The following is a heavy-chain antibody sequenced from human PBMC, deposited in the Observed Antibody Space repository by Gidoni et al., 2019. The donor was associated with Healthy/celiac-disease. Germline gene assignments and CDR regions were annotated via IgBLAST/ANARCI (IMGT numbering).Heavy chain of an antibody. J-gene: IGHJ6*02. CDR3: ARDSAPDFWSGLHYYGMDV. V-gene: IGHV1-69*01. Sequence: QVQLVQSGAEVKKPGSSVKVSCKASGGTFSSYAISWVRQAPGQGLEWMGGIIPIFGTANDDQKFQGRVTITADESTSTAYMERSSLRSEDTAVYYCARDSAPDFWSGLHYYGMDVWGQGTTVTVSS. CDR2: IIPIFGTA. CDR1: GGTFSSYA. D-gene: IGHD3-3*01.